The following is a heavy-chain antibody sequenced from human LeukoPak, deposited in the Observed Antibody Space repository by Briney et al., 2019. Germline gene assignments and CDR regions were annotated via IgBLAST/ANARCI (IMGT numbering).Heavy chain of an antibody. D-gene: IGHD6-19*01. CDR2: IRYDESNK. V-gene: IGHV3-30*02. CDR3: ATMQWLEGVDWFDP. Sequence: VGSLRLSCAASGFIFSNYGMHWVRQAPGKGLEWVVFIRYDESNKFYADSVKGRFTISRDNSKNILFLQMNSLRAEDTAVYYCATMQWLEGVDWFDPWGQGTLVTVSS. CDR1: GFIFSNYG. J-gene: IGHJ5*02.